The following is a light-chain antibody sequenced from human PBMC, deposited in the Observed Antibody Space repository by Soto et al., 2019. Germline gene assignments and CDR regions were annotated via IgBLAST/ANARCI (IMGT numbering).Light chain of an antibody. J-gene: IGKJ4*01. CDR2: LGS. CDR1: QSLLHSNGYNY. V-gene: IGKV2-28*01. CDR3: QQYDNVPLT. Sequence: DIVMTQSPLSLPVTPGEPASISCRSSQSLLHSNGYNYLDWYLQKPGQSPQLLIYLGSNRASGVPDRFSGSGSGTDFTFSISSLQPEDIATYYCQQYDNVPLTFGGGTKVDNK.